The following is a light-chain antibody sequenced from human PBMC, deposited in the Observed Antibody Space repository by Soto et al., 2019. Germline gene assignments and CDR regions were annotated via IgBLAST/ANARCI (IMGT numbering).Light chain of an antibody. V-gene: IGKV3-15*01. CDR3: QQRSNWIT. CDR2: GAS. Sequence: EIVMTQSPATLSVSPGERATLSCRASQSVSSNLAWYQQKPGQAPRLLIYGASTRATGIPARFSGSGSGTEFTLTISSLEPEDFAVYYCQQRSNWITFGQGTRLENK. CDR1: QSVSSN. J-gene: IGKJ5*01.